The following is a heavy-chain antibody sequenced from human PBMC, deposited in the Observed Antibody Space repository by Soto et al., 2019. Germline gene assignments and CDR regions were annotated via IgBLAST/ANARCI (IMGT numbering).Heavy chain of an antibody. V-gene: IGHV3-7*03. CDR2: IKQDGSEK. CDR3: ARHPFGVVITSFDY. J-gene: IGHJ4*02. CDR1: GFTFGSYW. D-gene: IGHD3-3*01. Sequence: PGGSLRPSCAASGFTFGSYWMSWVRQAPGKGLEWVANIKQDGSEKYYVDSVKGRFTISRDNAKNSLYLQMNSLRAEGTAVYYCARHPFGVVITSFDYWGQGTLVTVSS.